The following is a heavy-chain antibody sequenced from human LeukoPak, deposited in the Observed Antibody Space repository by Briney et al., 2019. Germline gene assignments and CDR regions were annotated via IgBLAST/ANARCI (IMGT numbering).Heavy chain of an antibody. CDR2: INPNSGGT. V-gene: IGHV1-2*02. J-gene: IGHJ6*03. Sequence: ASVKVSCKASGYTFTGYYMHWVRQAPGQGLEWKGWINPNSGGTNYAQKFQGRVTMTRDTSISTAYMELSRLRSDDTAVYYCARDNGGTAMAYYYYYYMDVWGKGTTVTISS. CDR1: GYTFTGYY. D-gene: IGHD5-18*01. CDR3: ARDNGGTAMAYYYYYYMDV.